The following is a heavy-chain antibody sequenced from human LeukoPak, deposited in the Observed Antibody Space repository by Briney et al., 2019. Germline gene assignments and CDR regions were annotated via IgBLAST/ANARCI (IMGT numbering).Heavy chain of an antibody. Sequence: HSGGTLRLSCAASGFTFSSYGMSWVRQAPGKGLEWVSAISGSGGSTYYADSVKGRFTISRDNAKNSLYLQMNSLKTEDTAVYYCTTDFRDFWSGYYYMDVWGKGTTVTVSS. J-gene: IGHJ6*03. V-gene: IGHV3-23*01. CDR1: GFTFSSYG. CDR3: TTDFRDFWSGYYYMDV. CDR2: ISGSGGST. D-gene: IGHD3-3*01.